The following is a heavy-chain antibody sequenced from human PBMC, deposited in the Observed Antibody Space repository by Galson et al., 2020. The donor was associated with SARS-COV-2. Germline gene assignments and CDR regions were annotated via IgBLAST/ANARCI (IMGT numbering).Heavy chain of an antibody. V-gene: IGHV3-7*01. CDR2: IKQDGSEK. D-gene: IGHD3-9*01. J-gene: IGHJ3*02. CDR3: GRILTGYTLHDALDI. Sequence: GESLKISCAASGFTFSSYWMSWVRQAPGKGLEWVANIKQDGSEKYYVDSVKGRVTISRDNAKNSLYLQMNRLRADDTAVYYCGRILTGYTLHDALDIWGQGTMVTVSS. CDR1: GFTFSSYW.